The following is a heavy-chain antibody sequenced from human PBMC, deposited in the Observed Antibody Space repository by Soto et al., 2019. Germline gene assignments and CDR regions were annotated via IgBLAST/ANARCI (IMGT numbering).Heavy chain of an antibody. J-gene: IGHJ4*02. D-gene: IGHD2-15*01. CDR1: GFTFSSYA. Sequence: QVQLVESGGGVVQPGRSLRLSCAASGFTFSSYAMHWVRQAPGKGLEWVAVISYDGSNKYYADSVKGRFTISGDNSKNTLYLQMNSLRAEDTAVYYCARDFLRFGLLYYFDYWGQGTLVTVSS. CDR2: ISYDGSNK. V-gene: IGHV3-30-3*01. CDR3: ARDFLRFGLLYYFDY.